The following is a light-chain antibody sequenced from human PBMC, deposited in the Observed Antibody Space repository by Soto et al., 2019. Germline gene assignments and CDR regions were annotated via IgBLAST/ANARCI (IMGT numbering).Light chain of an antibody. CDR3: QQYNKWPLT. V-gene: IGKV3-15*01. CDR1: QSVSID. CDR2: GAS. Sequence: ESETLSCRASQSVSIDLAWYQQTPGQAPRLLIYGASTRATGIPVRFSGSASGTEFTLTISSLQSEDFTVYYCQQYNKWPLTFGQGTKVDIK. J-gene: IGKJ1*01.